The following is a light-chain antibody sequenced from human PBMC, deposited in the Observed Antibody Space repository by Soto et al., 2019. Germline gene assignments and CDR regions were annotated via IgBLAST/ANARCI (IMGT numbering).Light chain of an antibody. V-gene: IGKV1-9*01. CDR1: QGITSY. CDR2: AAS. J-gene: IGKJ4*01. CDR3: QQFNSYPT. Sequence: DIQLTHSPSFLSASVGDGVTITCRASQGITSYLAWYQQRPGKAPKLLIYAASTLQSGVPSRFSGSGSGTEFTLTISSLQPEDFATYYCQQFNSYPTFGGGTKVEIK.